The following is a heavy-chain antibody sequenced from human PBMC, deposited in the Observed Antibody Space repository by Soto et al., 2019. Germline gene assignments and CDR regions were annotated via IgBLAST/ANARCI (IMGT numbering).Heavy chain of an antibody. Sequence: QVQLQESGPGLVKPSQTLSLTCTVSGGSISSGGYYWSWIRQHPGKGLEWIGYIYYSGSTYYNPSLKSRVTISVDTSTNQFSLKLSSVTAADTAVYYCARDPLLWFGELLLGNSGWFDPWGQGTLVTVSS. D-gene: IGHD3-10*01. CDR2: IYYSGST. V-gene: IGHV4-31*03. CDR3: ARDPLLWFGELLLGNSGWFDP. J-gene: IGHJ5*02. CDR1: GGSISSGGYY.